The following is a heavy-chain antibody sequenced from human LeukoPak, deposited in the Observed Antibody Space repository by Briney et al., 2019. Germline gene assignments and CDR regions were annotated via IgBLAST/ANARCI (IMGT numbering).Heavy chain of an antibody. CDR3: AKEYYYDSSGYYHFDY. CDR2: ISGSGGST. D-gene: IGHD3-22*01. V-gene: IGHV3-23*01. J-gene: IGHJ4*02. Sequence: GGSLRLSCAASGSTFSSYVMSWVRQAPGKGLEWVSAISGSGGSTYYADSVKGRFTISRDKSKNMLYLQMNSLRAEDTAVYYCAKEYYYDSSGYYHFDYWGQGTLVTVSS. CDR1: GSTFSSYV.